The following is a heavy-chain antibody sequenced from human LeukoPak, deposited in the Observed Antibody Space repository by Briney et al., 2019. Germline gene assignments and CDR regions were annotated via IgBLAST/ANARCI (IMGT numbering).Heavy chain of an antibody. Sequence: GGSLRLSCAASGLTFSSYSMNWVRQAPGKGLEWVSSISGSSSYIYYADSVKGRFTISRDNAKNSLYLQMNSLRAEDTAVYYCARDEDSTIPYYYYGMDVWGQGTTVTVSS. D-gene: IGHD2-2*01. V-gene: IGHV3-21*01. CDR1: GLTFSSYS. CDR3: ARDEDSTIPYYYYGMDV. J-gene: IGHJ6*02. CDR2: ISGSSSYI.